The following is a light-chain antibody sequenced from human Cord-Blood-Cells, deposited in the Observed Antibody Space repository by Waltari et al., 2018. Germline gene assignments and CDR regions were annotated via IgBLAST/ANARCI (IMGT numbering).Light chain of an antibody. CDR2: AAS. CDR1: QSIISY. V-gene: IGKV1-39*01. J-gene: IGKJ1*01. Sequence: DIQMNQSPSSLSASVGDTVTITCRASQSIISYLNWYQQKPGKAPKLLIYAASSLESGVPSRFSGSGSGTDFTLTISSLQPEDFATYYCQQSYSTPWTFGQGTKVEIK. CDR3: QQSYSTPWT.